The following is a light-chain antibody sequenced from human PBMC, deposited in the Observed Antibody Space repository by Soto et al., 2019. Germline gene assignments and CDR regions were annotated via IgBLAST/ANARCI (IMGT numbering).Light chain of an antibody. CDR1: QSINSW. CDR2: RAS. CDR3: QQYNTYPWT. Sequence: DIQMTQSPSTLSASVGDRVTITCRASQSINSWLAWYQQQPGKAPKLLIYRASNLKSGVPSSFSGSGSGTEFTLTNSSLQPDDFATYYCQQYNTYPWTFGQGTKVEIK. V-gene: IGKV1-5*03. J-gene: IGKJ1*01.